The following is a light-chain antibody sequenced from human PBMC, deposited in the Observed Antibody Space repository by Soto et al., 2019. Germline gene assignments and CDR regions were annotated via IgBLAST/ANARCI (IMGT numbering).Light chain of an antibody. CDR3: RQYDGLPCT. V-gene: IGKV1-5*01. Sequence: IQMTQSPSALPASVGDRVSITCRASQSVSRRLAWYQQKSGKAPKLLIYDVSTLEGGVPSRFSGSGSGTEFTLTISSLQPDDFGVYYCRQYDGLPCTFGQGTKVDIK. J-gene: IGKJ1*01. CDR1: QSVSRR. CDR2: DVS.